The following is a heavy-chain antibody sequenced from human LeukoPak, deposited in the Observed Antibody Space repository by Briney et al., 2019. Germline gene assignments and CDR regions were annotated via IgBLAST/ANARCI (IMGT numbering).Heavy chain of an antibody. CDR1: GYSFTTYW. V-gene: IGHV5-51*01. CDR3: ARLADGDFHH. D-gene: IGHD4-17*01. Sequence: GESLKISCKGSGYSFTTYWIGWVRQMPGKGLEWMGLIYPGDSDTRYSPAFQGQVTMSADKSINTAYLQWTSLQASDTAMYHCARLADGDFHHWGQGTLVTVSS. CDR2: IYPGDSDT. J-gene: IGHJ1*01.